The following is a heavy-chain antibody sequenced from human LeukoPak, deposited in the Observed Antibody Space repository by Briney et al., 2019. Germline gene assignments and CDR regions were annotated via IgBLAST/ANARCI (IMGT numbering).Heavy chain of an antibody. CDR1: GGSISSYY. J-gene: IGHJ5*02. V-gene: IGHV4-59*01. CDR3: ARGLVTLNWFDP. Sequence: PSETLSLTCTVSGGSISSYYWSWIRQPPGKGLEWIGYIYYSGSTNYNPSLKSRVTISVNTSKNQFSLKLSSVTAADTAVYYCARGLVTLNWFDPWGQGTLVTVSS. D-gene: IGHD3-9*01. CDR2: IYYSGST.